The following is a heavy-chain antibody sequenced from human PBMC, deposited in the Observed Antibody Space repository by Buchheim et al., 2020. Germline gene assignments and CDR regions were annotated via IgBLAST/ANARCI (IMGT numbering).Heavy chain of an antibody. V-gene: IGHV3-48*01. Sequence: EVQLVESGGGLVQPGGSLRLSCAASGFTFSRNSMNWVRQAPGKGLEWVSYISSSSGNIYYVDSVKGRFTVSRDNAKNSLYLQMNSLRAEDTAVYYCARNKWPYGMDVWGQGTT. CDR3: ARNKWPYGMDV. J-gene: IGHJ6*02. D-gene: IGHD5-12*01. CDR1: GFTFSRNS. CDR2: ISSSSGNI.